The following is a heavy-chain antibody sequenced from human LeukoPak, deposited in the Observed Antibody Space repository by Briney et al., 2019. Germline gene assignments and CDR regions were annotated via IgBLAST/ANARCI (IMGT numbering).Heavy chain of an antibody. D-gene: IGHD6-19*01. CDR2: ISSSSSYI. J-gene: IGHJ4*02. CDR1: GFTFSSYS. CDR3: ARLEYSSGWYYDY. Sequence: GGSLRLSCAASGFTFSSYSMNWVRQAPGKGLEWVSSISSSSSYIYYADSVKGRFTISRDNAKNSLYLQMNSLRAEDTAVYYCARLEYSSGWYYDYWGQGTLVTVSS. V-gene: IGHV3-21*01.